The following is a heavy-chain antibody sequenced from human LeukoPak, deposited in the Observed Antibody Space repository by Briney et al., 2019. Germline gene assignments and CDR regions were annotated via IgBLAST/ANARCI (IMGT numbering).Heavy chain of an antibody. D-gene: IGHD3-3*02. Sequence: SETLSLTCAVSGYSISSNNWWGWIRQPPGKGLEWIGYIFYSGSIYYNPSLKSRVTMSVDTSKNQFSLKLSSVTAVDTAVYYCASSIPHPTENWFDPWGQGTLVTVSS. CDR1: GYSISSNNW. J-gene: IGHJ5*02. CDR2: IFYSGSI. V-gene: IGHV4-28*05. CDR3: ASSIPHPTENWFDP.